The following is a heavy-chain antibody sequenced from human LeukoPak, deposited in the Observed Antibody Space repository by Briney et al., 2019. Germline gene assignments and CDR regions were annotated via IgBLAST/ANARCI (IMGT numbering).Heavy chain of an antibody. CDR3: APSMAGFNWFDP. Sequence: GGSLRLSCAASASTFSSNWMHWSRNAQGKGLVWVSRISKDGSSTSYADSVKGRFTISRANAKNTLYLQMSSLTAADTAVYNWAPSMAGFNWFDPWGQGTLVTVSS. CDR2: ISKDGSST. V-gene: IGHV3-74*01. CDR1: ASTFSSNW. J-gene: IGHJ5*02. D-gene: IGHD6-19*01.